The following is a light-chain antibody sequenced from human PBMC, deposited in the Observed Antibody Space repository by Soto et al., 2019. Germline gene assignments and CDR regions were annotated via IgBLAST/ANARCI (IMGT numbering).Light chain of an antibody. CDR3: QQYNNCPPWT. Sequence: EIVMTQSPATLSVSPGERATLSCRASQSVSSNLAWYQQKPGQAPGLLIYGASTRATGIPARFSGSGSGTEFTLTISSLQSEDFAVYYCQQYNNCPPWTFGQGTKVEIK. CDR2: GAS. CDR1: QSVSSN. J-gene: IGKJ1*01. V-gene: IGKV3-15*01.